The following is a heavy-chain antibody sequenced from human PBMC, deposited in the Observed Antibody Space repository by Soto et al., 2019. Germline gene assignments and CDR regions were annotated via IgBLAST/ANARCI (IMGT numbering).Heavy chain of an antibody. D-gene: IGHD6-19*01. CDR1: GGTFSSYA. J-gene: IGHJ6*02. CDR2: IIPIFGTA. V-gene: IGHV1-69*13. CDR3: ASDSKWLVRKALHYGMDV. Sequence: SVKVSCKASGGTFSSYAISWVRQAPGQGLEWMGGIIPIFGTANYAQKFQGRVTITADESTSTAYMELSSLRSEDTAVYYCASDSKWLVRKALHYGMDVWGQGTTVTVSS.